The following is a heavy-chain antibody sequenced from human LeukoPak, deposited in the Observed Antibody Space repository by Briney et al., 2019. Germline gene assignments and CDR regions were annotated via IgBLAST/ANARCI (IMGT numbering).Heavy chain of an antibody. CDR3: ARAIVLMVYGLNWFDP. J-gene: IGHJ5*02. V-gene: IGHV4-31*03. CDR1: GGSISSGGYC. Sequence: SETLSLTCTVSGGSISSGGYCWSWIRQHPGKGLEWIGYTYYSGSTYYNPSLKSRVTISVDTSKNQFSLKLSSVTAADTAVYYCARAIVLMVYGLNWFDPWGQGTLVTVSS. CDR2: TYYSGST. D-gene: IGHD2-8*01.